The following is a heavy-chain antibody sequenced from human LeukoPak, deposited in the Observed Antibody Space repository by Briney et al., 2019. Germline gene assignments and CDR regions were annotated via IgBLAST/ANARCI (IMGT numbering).Heavy chain of an antibody. J-gene: IGHJ4*02. CDR2: ISAYNGNT. CDR1: GYTFTSYG. CDR3: ARDALTRRAYYGSGSYESD. D-gene: IGHD3-10*01. V-gene: IGHV1-18*01. Sequence: ASVKVSCKASGYTFTSYGISWVRQAPGQGLEWMGWISAYNGNTNYAQKLQGRVTMTTDTSTSTAYMELRSLRSDDTAVYYCARDALTRRAYYGSGSYESDWGQGTLVTVSS.